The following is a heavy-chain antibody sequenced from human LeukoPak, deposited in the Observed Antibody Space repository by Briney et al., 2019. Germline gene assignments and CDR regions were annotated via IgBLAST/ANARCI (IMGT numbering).Heavy chain of an antibody. CDR2: IYYSGST. V-gene: IGHV4-59*12. Sequence: SETLSLTCTVSGGSISSYYWSWIRQPPGKGLEWIGYIYYSGSTNYNPSLKSRVTISVDTSKNQFSLKLSSVTAADTAVYYCARVNYYDSSGYGRNYFDYWGQGTLVTVSS. CDR1: GGSISSYY. CDR3: ARVNYYDSSGYGRNYFDY. J-gene: IGHJ4*02. D-gene: IGHD3-22*01.